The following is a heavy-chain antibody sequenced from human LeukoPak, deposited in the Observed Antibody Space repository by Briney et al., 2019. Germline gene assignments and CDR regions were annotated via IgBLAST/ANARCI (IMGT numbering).Heavy chain of an antibody. V-gene: IGHV3-30*04. Sequence: GRSLRLSCAASGFTFSSYAMHWVRQAPGKGLEWVAVISYDGSNKYYADSVKGRFTISRDNFKNTLYLQMNSLRAEDTAVYYCASEIVVVPAAMDYWGQGTLVTVSS. CDR2: ISYDGSNK. CDR1: GFTFSSYA. D-gene: IGHD2-2*01. J-gene: IGHJ4*02. CDR3: ASEIVVVPAAMDY.